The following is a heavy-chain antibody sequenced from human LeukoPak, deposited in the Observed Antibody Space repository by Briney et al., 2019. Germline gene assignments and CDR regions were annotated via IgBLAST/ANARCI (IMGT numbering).Heavy chain of an antibody. Sequence: ASVKVSCKTSGFTFTSSAVQWVRQARGQRLEWIGWIVVGSGSTNYAQKFQERVTITRDMSTSTAYMELSSLRSEDTAVYYCAADRALDSSGYPYYFDYWGQGTLVTVSS. CDR3: AADRALDSSGYPYYFDY. V-gene: IGHV1-58*01. CDR1: GFTFTSSA. J-gene: IGHJ4*02. D-gene: IGHD3-22*01. CDR2: IVVGSGST.